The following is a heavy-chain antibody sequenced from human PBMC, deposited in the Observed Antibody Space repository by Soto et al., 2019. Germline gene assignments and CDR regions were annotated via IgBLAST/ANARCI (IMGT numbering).Heavy chain of an antibody. CDR2: IYYTGTT. V-gene: IGHV4-31*03. Sequence: SETLSLTCTFSGASINSATYYWTWIRQFPGKGLGWVGYIYYTGTTYYIPSLKSRLTMSVDTSKNQFSLRLSSVTAADTAVYYCARLPDPLTCSGGRCKPGSCFFASWSQGTLVT. D-gene: IGHD2-15*01. CDR3: ARLPDPLTCSGGRCKPGSCFFAS. J-gene: IGHJ4*02. CDR1: GASINSATYY.